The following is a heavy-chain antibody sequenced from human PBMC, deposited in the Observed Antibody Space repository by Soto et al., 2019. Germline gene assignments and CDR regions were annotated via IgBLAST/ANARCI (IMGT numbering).Heavy chain of an antibody. CDR3: ERETLTLSGVDRGNVYYGLDV. D-gene: IGHD2-8*01. Sequence: GGSLRLSCAASGFTFSGYEMNCVRQAPGKGLEGVSYISTSESIVYYADSVRGRFTISRDNAKNSLFLQMNSLRAEDTAVSYCERETLTLSGVDRGNVYYGLDVWGQRTT. J-gene: IGHJ6*02. V-gene: IGHV3-48*03. CDR1: GFTFSGYE. CDR2: ISTSESIV.